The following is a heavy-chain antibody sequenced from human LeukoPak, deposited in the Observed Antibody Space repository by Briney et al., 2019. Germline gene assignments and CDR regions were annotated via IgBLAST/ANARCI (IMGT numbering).Heavy chain of an antibody. Sequence: SETLSLTCAVYGGSFSGYYWSWIRQPPGKGLEWIGEINHSGSTNYNPSLKSRVTISVDTSKNQFSLKLSSVTAADTAVYYCARIEEGSSWYRLHYFDYWGQGTLVTVSS. D-gene: IGHD6-13*01. V-gene: IGHV4-34*01. CDR3: ARIEEGSSWYRLHYFDY. J-gene: IGHJ4*02. CDR1: GGSFSGYY. CDR2: INHSGST.